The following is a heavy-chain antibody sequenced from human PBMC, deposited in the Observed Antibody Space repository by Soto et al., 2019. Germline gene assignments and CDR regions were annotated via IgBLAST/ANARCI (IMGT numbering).Heavy chain of an antibody. V-gene: IGHV4-31*03. J-gene: IGHJ4*02. CDR2: IYYNGDT. CDR1: GGFISSGGYY. D-gene: IGHD7-27*01. CDR3: ARTHRDNWGSPDYFDY. Sequence: QVQLQESGPGLVKPSQTLSLTCTFSGGFISSGGYYWSWIRQHPGKGLEWIGYIYYNGDTYYNPSLKSRVSISIDKSKNQYSLRLTSVAAANTAIYYCARTHRDNWGSPDYFDYWGQGTLVTVSS.